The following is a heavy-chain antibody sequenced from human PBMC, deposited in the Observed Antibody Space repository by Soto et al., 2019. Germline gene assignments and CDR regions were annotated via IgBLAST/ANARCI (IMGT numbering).Heavy chain of an antibody. V-gene: IGHV1-69*13. D-gene: IGHD3-9*01. J-gene: IGHJ4*02. CDR2: IIPIFGTA. Sequence: SVKVSCKASGGTFSSYAISWVRQAPGQGLEWMGGIIPIFGTANYAQKFQGRVTITADESTSTAYMELSSLRSEDTAVYYCAAFNYDILTGYYKLQFDYWGQGTLVTVSS. CDR3: AAFNYDILTGYYKLQFDY. CDR1: GGTFSSYA.